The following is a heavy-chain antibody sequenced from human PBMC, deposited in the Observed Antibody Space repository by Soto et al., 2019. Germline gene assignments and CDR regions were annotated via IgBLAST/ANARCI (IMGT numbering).Heavy chain of an antibody. J-gene: IGHJ4*02. Sequence: EVQLVESGGGLVQPGGSLRLSRAASGFTFSSYSMNWVRQAPGKGLEWVSYISSSSSTIYYADSVKGRFTISRDNAKNSLYLQMNSLRDEDTAVYYCASGYCSSTSCSKHFDYWGQGTLVTVSS. CDR2: ISSSSSTI. CDR3: ASGYCSSTSCSKHFDY. V-gene: IGHV3-48*02. CDR1: GFTFSSYS. D-gene: IGHD2-2*03.